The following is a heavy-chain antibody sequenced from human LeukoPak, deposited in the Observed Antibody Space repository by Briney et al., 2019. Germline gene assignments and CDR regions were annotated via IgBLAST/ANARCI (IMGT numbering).Heavy chain of an antibody. CDR2: ISGSGGST. CDR1: GFTFSSYA. J-gene: IGHJ4*02. CDR3: ATEEAIVVVQAAIQGEDY. Sequence: GGSLRLSCAASGFTFSSYAMSWVRQAPGKGLEWVSAISGSGGSTYYADSVKGRFTISRDNSKNTLYLQMNSLRAEDTAVYYCATEEAIVVVQAAIQGEDYWGQGTLVTVSS. D-gene: IGHD2-2*02. V-gene: IGHV3-23*01.